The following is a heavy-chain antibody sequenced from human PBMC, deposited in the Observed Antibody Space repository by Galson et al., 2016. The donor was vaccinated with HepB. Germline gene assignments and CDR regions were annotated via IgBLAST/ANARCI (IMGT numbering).Heavy chain of an antibody. CDR1: GASISSNSY. Sequence: ETLSLTCTVSGASISSNSYWSWVRQPPGKGLEWIGEVYHDGSSNYNPSLKSRVTISVDKSKNQFSLKLSSVTAADTAVYYCARDSHGVDAFNIWGQGTLVAVSS. V-gene: IGHV4-4*02. CDR3: ARDSHGVDAFNI. J-gene: IGHJ3*02. CDR2: VYHDGSS. D-gene: IGHD4-17*01.